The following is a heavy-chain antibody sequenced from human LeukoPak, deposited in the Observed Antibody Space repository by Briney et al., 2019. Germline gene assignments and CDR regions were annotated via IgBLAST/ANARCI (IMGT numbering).Heavy chain of an antibody. J-gene: IGHJ4*02. V-gene: IGHV3-23*01. D-gene: IGHD6-13*01. CDR2: ISGSGGTT. CDR1: GFTVSSNY. Sequence: GGSLRLSCAASGFTVSSNYMNWVRQTPGKGLEWVSTISGSGGTTYYADSVKGRFTISRDNAKSTLYLQLNSLRVEDTAVYYCAKGLAAAGTGYFDYWGQGTLVTVSS. CDR3: AKGLAAAGTGYFDY.